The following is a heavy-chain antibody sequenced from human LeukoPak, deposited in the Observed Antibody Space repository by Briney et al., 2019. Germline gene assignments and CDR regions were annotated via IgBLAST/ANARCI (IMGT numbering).Heavy chain of an antibody. CDR3: ARDREDIVLLPGAKRKTWYFDY. Sequence: ASVKVSCKASGYTFTSYGISWVRQAPGQGLEWMGWISAYNGNTNYAQKLQGRVTMTTDTSTSTAYMELRSLRSDDTAVYYCARDREDIVLLPGAKRKTWYFDYWGQGTLVTVSS. CDR2: ISAYNGNT. V-gene: IGHV1-18*01. CDR1: GYTFTSYG. J-gene: IGHJ4*02. D-gene: IGHD2-2*01.